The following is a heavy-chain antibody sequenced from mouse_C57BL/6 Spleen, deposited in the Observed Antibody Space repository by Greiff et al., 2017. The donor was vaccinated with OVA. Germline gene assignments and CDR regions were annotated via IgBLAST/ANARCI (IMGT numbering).Heavy chain of an antibody. D-gene: IGHD3-2*02. CDR1: GYTFTSYW. CDR3: ARDSSGYPYYFDY. Sequence: QVQLQQPGTELVKPGASVKLSCKASGYTFTSYWMHWVKQRPGQGLEWIGNINPSNGGTNYNEKFKSKATLTVDNSSSTAYMQLSSLTSEDSAVYYCARDSSGYPYYFDYWGQGTTLTVSS. J-gene: IGHJ2*01. V-gene: IGHV1-53*01. CDR2: INPSNGGT.